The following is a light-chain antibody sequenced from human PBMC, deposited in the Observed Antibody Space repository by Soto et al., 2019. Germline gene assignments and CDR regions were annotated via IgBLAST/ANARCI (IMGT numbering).Light chain of an antibody. CDR2: GAS. CDR3: QQYGSSPLT. CDR1: QSVSSSY. Sequence: EIVLTQSPGTLSLSPGERATLSCRASQSVSSSYLAWYQHKPGQAPRLLIYGASSRATGIPHRFSGSGSGTDFTLTISRLEPEDFAVYYCQQYGSSPLTFGGGTKVEIK. V-gene: IGKV3-20*01. J-gene: IGKJ4*01.